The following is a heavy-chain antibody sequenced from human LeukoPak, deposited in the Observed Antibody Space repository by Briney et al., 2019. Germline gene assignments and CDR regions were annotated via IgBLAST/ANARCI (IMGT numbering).Heavy chain of an antibody. Sequence: SETLSLTCAVYGGSFSGYYWSWIRQPPGKGLEWIGEINHSGSTNYNPSLKSRVTISVDTSKNQFSLKLSSVTAADTAVYYCARGEAYYDFWSGPFDYWGQGTLVTVSS. V-gene: IGHV4-34*01. CDR1: GGSFSGYY. CDR3: ARGEAYYDFWSGPFDY. J-gene: IGHJ4*02. D-gene: IGHD3-3*01. CDR2: INHSGST.